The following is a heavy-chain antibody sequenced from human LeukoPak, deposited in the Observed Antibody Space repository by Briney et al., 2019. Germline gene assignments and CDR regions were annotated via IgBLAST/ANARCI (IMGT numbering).Heavy chain of an antibody. Sequence: GASVTVSHKASGYSFTSYGICWLRLAPAPGLEWMGGVSAYYHNTNEPQKLHGRVTMTTDTSTNKAYMELRSVKSDDTGGYYCAIDSPVTMKTFDIWGQGAMVTVSS. CDR1: GYSFTSYG. CDR3: AIDSPVTMKTFDI. J-gene: IGHJ3*02. CDR2: VSAYYHNT. D-gene: IGHD3-22*01. V-gene: IGHV1-18*01.